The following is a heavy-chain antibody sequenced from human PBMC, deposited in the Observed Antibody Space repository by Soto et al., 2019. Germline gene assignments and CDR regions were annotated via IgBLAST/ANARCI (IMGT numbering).Heavy chain of an antibody. CDR3: ARYSALGSTHSLYDPTDS. V-gene: IGHV1-69*02. CDR2: TIPILDVA. J-gene: IGHJ4*02. Sequence: QVQLVQSGAEVKKPGSSVKVSCKASGGTFSTSTFTWVRQAPGQGLEWMGRTIPILDVADYAQDFQGRVTITADKSMCTGHMQLTSLTSKDTAVYYCARYSALGSTHSLYDPTDSWGQGTLVTVSS. CDR1: GGTFSTST. D-gene: IGHD5-12*01.